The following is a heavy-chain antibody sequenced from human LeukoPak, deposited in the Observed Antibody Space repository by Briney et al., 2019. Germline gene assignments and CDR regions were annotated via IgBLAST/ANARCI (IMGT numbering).Heavy chain of an antibody. V-gene: IGHV5-10-1*01. D-gene: IGHD6-19*01. CDR2: IDPSDSYT. CDR3: ARHPWSSGFGY. Sequence: GESLKISCKGSGYSFTNYWISWVRQMPGKGLEWMGRIDPSDSYTNYSPSFQGHVTISADKSIRTAYLQWSSLKASDTALYYSARHPWSSGFGYWGQGTLVTVSS. CDR1: GYSFTNYW. J-gene: IGHJ4*02.